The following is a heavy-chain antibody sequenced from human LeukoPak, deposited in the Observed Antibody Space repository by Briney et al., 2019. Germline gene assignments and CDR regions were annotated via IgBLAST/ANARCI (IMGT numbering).Heavy chain of an antibody. D-gene: IGHD6-19*01. Sequence: RAGGSLRLSCTASGFTFGDYAMSWFRQAPGKGLEWVGFIRNKPYGGTSEYAASVNDRFIISRDDSASIAYLQMDSLKTEDTAVYYCTRDNPGRWLASMGPYYYYGMDVWGHGTTVTVSS. CDR1: GFTFGDYA. J-gene: IGHJ6*02. CDR3: TRDNPGRWLASMGPYYYYGMDV. CDR2: IRNKPYGGTS. V-gene: IGHV3-49*03.